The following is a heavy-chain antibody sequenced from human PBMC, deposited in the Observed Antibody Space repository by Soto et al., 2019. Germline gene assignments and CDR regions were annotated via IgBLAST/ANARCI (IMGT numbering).Heavy chain of an antibody. Sequence: EVQLLESGGGLVQPGGSLRVSCAASGFTFRIYAVTWVRLAPGKGLEWVSTINPSGDTTYYADSVKGRFTISRDNSKNTLYLQMDSLRAEDTAVYYCARGCIGDRCFEYWGQGTLVTVSS. J-gene: IGHJ4*02. CDR1: GFTFRIYA. CDR3: ARGCIGDRCFEY. D-gene: IGHD2-15*01. CDR2: INPSGDTT. V-gene: IGHV3-23*01.